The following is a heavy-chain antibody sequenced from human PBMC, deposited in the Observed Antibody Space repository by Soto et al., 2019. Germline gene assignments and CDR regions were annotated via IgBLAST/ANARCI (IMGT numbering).Heavy chain of an antibody. Sequence: QVQLVQSGAEVKQPGASVKVSCKASGYTFTNYGFTWVRQAPGQGLEWLGWISTYNGNTKYAQKVQGRLTMTTDTSTSTANMELASLSSDDTALYYCARTTVTVSYYYMDVWGKGSTVTVSS. V-gene: IGHV1-18*01. CDR2: ISTYNGNT. D-gene: IGHD4-17*01. CDR3: ARTTVTVSYYYMDV. CDR1: GYTFTNYG. J-gene: IGHJ6*03.